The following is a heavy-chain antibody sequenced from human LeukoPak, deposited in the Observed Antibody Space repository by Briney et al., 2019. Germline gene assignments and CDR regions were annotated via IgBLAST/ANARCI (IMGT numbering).Heavy chain of an antibody. V-gene: IGHV3-23*01. J-gene: IGHJ3*02. CDR2: IGAGGTFT. CDR3: ARGRSGYGPFDAFDI. CDR1: GFTFSSYA. Sequence: GGPLRLSCTASGFTFSSYAMNWVRQAPGKGLEWVSGIGAGGTFTYYADSVKGRFAASRDNSKNTLYLQMNSLRAEDTAVYYCARGRSGYGPFDAFDIWGQGTWVTVSS. D-gene: IGHD3-22*01.